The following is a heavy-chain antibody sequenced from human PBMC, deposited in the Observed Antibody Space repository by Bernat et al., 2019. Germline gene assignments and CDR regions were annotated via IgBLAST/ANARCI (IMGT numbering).Heavy chain of an antibody. V-gene: IGHV1-69*01. CDR3: ARANEEYQPPAEYCMDV. Sequence: QVQLVQSGAEVKKPGSSVKVSCKASGGTFSSYAISWVRQAPGQVLEWMGGIIPIFGTANYAQKFQGRVTITGDESTSAAYMGLSSLRSEDTAVYYCARANEEYQPPAEYCMDVWGKGTTVTVSS. CDR2: IIPIFGTA. CDR1: GGTFSSYA. D-gene: IGHD2-2*01. J-gene: IGHJ6*03.